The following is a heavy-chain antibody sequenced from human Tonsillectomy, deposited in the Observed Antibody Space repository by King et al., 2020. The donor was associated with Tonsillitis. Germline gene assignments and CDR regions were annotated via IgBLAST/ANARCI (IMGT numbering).Heavy chain of an antibody. D-gene: IGHD3-10*01. Sequence: QLQESGPGLVKPSETLSLTCTVSGGSISSYYWSWIRQPPGKGLGWIGYMYHSGSTNYNPSLKSRVTISVDTSKNQFSLKLSSVTAADTAVYYCARWLGTSVDYWGQGTLVTVSS. CDR3: ARWLGTSVDY. CDR2: MYHSGST. V-gene: IGHV4-59*01. CDR1: GGSISSYY. J-gene: IGHJ4*02.